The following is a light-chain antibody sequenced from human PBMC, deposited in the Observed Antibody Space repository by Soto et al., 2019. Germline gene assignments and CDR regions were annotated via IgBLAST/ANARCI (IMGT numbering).Light chain of an antibody. CDR3: SSYTSRNPVV. V-gene: IGLV2-14*01. J-gene: IGLJ2*01. CDR2: DVT. Sequence: QSALTQPASVSGSPGQSITMSCTGASSDIDGYDYVSWYQHHPGEAPKLLIYDVTNRPSGVSSRFSASKSGNTASLTISRLQSEDHADYSCSSYTSRNPVVFGGGTKLTVL. CDR1: SSDIDGYDY.